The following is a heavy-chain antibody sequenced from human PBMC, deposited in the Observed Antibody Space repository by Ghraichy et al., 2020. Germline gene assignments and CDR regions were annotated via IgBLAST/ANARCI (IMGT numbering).Heavy chain of an antibody. D-gene: IGHD3-22*01. V-gene: IGHV4-59*01. CDR1: GGSISSYY. CDR3: ARDRGVVVPGGAFNI. Sequence: ESLNISCTVSGGSISSYYWSWIRQPPGKGLEWIGYIYYSGSTNYNPSLKSRVTISVDTSKNQFSLKLSSVTAADTAVYYCARDRGVVVPGGAFNIWGQGTMVTVSS. CDR2: IYYSGST. J-gene: IGHJ3*02.